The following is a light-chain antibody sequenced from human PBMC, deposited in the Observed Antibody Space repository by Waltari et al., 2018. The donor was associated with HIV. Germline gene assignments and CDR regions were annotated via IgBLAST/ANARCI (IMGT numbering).Light chain of an antibody. Sequence: QSVLTQPPSASGTPGQRVSISCSGSNSNIGKNTVNWYQHLPGTAPISLIQTDNKWPSRVPGRFSGSKSGTSASLAIRGLQSGEEADYYCATWDDSLNGRVFGGGTHLSVL. CDR2: TDN. J-gene: IGLJ3*02. CDR1: NSNIGKNT. V-gene: IGLV1-44*01. CDR3: ATWDDSLNGRV.